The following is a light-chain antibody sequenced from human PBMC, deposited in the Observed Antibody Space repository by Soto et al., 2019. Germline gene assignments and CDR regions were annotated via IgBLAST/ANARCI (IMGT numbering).Light chain of an antibody. CDR3: QQRMSLPLT. V-gene: IGKV3-11*01. CDR1: QNIGRY. CDR2: DVS. J-gene: IGKJ4*01. Sequence: EIVLTQSPATLSLSPGERATLSCRASQNIGRYLAWYQQTPGQVPRLLIYDVSDRATGIPARFSGSGSGTDFTLTISSLEPEDFAGYFCQQRMSLPLTFGGGTKVESK.